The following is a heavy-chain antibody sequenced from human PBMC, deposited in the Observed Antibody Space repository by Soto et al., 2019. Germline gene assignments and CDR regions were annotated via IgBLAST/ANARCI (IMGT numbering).Heavy chain of an antibody. V-gene: IGHV4-30-4*01. CDR2: IFYSGNT. CDR1: GGSISSGDYY. CDR3: ARDRGSSWMYKWFDP. J-gene: IGHJ5*02. D-gene: IGHD6-13*01. Sequence: PSETLSLTCTVSGGSISSGDYYWSWIRQPPGKGLEWIGYIFYSGNTYYNPSLKSRVSISVDTSKNQFSLKLSSVTAADTAVYYCARDRGSSWMYKWFDPWGQGTLVTV.